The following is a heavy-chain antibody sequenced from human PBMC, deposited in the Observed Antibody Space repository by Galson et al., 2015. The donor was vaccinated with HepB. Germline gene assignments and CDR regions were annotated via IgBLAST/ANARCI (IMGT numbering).Heavy chain of an antibody. D-gene: IGHD6-13*01. Sequence: SLRLSCAASGFTFDDYAIHWVRHAPGKGLEWVSGISWNSGSIGYADSVKGRFTISRDNAKNSLYLQMNSLRPEDTALYYCAKVYTSSWYYYGMDVWGQGTTVTVPS. V-gene: IGHV3-9*01. CDR2: ISWNSGSI. CDR1: GFTFDDYA. J-gene: IGHJ6*02. CDR3: AKVYTSSWYYYGMDV.